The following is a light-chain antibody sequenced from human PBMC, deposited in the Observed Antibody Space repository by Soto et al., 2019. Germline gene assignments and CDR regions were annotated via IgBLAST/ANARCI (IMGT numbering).Light chain of an antibody. V-gene: IGLV4-69*01. Sequence: QAVLTQSPSASASLGASVKLTCTLSSGHSNFAIAWLQQQPHRGPRYLMKVNTDGSHDKGDGIPDRFSGSTSGAERYLTISSLQSEDEADYYCQTWGTGTHVVFGGGTKLTVL. CDR1: SGHSNFA. CDR2: VNTDGSH. J-gene: IGLJ2*01. CDR3: QTWGTGTHVV.